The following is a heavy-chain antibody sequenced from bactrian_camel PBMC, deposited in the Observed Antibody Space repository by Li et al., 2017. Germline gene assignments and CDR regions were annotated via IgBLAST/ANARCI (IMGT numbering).Heavy chain of an antibody. Sequence: QVQLVESGGASVQAGESLRLSCVVSGHTATTRRCMAWFRQAPGKEREGIATSVSGGVTNYTDSVKGRFTISHDAAKNSIDLEMNSLKPDDTAVYYCAATGQMLSVAGCRTQGTQVTVS. CDR1: GHTATTRRC. J-gene: IGHJ4*01. D-gene: IGHD1*01. V-gene: IGHV3S53*01. CDR2: SVSGGVT.